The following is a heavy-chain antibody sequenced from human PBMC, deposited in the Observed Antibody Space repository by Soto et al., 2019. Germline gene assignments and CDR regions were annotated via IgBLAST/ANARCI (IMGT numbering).Heavy chain of an antibody. CDR2: ISYDGSNK. D-gene: IGHD2-2*01. V-gene: IGHV3-30-3*01. Sequence: QVQLVESGGGVVQPGRSLRLSCAASGFTFSSYAMHWVRQAPGKGLEWVAVISYDGSNKYYADSVKGRFTISRDNSKNTLYLQMNSLRAEDTAVYYCARDWYRVPAALSYYYYYDMDVWGQGTKVTVSS. J-gene: IGHJ6*02. CDR3: ARDWYRVPAALSYYYYYDMDV. CDR1: GFTFSSYA.